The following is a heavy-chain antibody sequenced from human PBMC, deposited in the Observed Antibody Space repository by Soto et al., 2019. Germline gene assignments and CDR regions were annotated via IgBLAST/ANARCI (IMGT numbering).Heavy chain of an antibody. CDR3: GWSLSLGGGGSIDY. D-gene: IGHD3-16*01. V-gene: IGHV1-46*01. J-gene: IGHJ4*02. CDR1: GDTFTIYY. CDR2: INPSGGST. Sequence: EASVKVSCTASGDTFTIYYMHWVRQAPGQGLEWMGIINPSGGSTSYAQKFQGRVTMTRATSTSTVYMELSRLRSEARSVYSCGWSLSLGGGGSIDYWGQGTLVTVSS.